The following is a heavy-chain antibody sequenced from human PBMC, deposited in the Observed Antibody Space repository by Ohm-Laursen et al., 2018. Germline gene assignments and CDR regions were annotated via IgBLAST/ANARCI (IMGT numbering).Heavy chain of an antibody. Sequence: SLRLSCAASEFTFSSYSMNWVRQAPGKGLEWVSSISSSSSYIYYADSVKGRFTISRDNAKNSLYLQMNSLRAEDTAVYYCARDSRSAAGIFDYWGQGTLVTVSS. J-gene: IGHJ4*02. CDR2: ISSSSSYI. D-gene: IGHD6-13*01. V-gene: IGHV3-21*01. CDR1: EFTFSSYS. CDR3: ARDSRSAAGIFDY.